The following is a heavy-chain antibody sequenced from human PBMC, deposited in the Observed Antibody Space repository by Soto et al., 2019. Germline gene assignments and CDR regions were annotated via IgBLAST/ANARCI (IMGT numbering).Heavy chain of an antibody. CDR2: ISGSGGST. CDR1: GFTFSSYV. CDR3: AKDPVDDDYGDLGMGAFDI. V-gene: IGHV3-23*01. J-gene: IGHJ3*02. D-gene: IGHD4-17*01. Sequence: EVQLLESGGGLVQPGGSLRLSCAASGFTFSSYVMSWVRQAPGKGLEWVSAISGSGGSTYYADSVKGRFTISRDNSKNTLYLQMNSLRAEDTAVYYCAKDPVDDDYGDLGMGAFDIWGQGTMVTVSS.